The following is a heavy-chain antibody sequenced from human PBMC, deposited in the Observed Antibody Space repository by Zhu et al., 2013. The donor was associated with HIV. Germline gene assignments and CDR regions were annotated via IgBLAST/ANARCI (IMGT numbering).Heavy chain of an antibody. J-gene: IGHJ4*02. CDR2: INPNSGGT. D-gene: IGHD1-7*01. CDR1: GYTFTGYY. CDR3: AKAEGITGTTDPFDY. V-gene: IGHV1-2*02. Sequence: QVQLVQSGAEVKKPGASVKVSCKASGYTFTGYYMHWVRQAPGQGLEWMGWINPNSGGTNYAQKFQGRVTMTRDTSISTAYMELSRLRSDDTAVYYCAKAEGITGTTDPFDYWGQGTLVTVSS.